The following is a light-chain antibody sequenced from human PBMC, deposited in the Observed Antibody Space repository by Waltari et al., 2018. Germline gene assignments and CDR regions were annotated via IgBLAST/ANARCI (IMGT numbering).Light chain of an antibody. V-gene: IGKV1-5*03. CDR3: QQYGSFPWT. CDR1: QSVSSR. J-gene: IGKJ1*01. CDR2: KAS. Sequence: DIKMVLSLSTLSASVGDRVTITCRASQSVSSRLAWYQQKPGKAPNLLIYKASALETGVPSRFSGSGSATEFTLTISGLQPDDFATYFCQQYGSFPWTFGQGTKVEIK.